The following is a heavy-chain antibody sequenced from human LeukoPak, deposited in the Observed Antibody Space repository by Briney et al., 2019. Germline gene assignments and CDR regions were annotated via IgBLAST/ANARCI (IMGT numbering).Heavy chain of an antibody. CDR1: GGSISSHY. CDR2: IYHSGST. D-gene: IGHD3-3*01. V-gene: IGHV4-59*11. CDR3: ARLAKDFWSGYFPAYYYYYMDV. J-gene: IGHJ6*03. Sequence: SETLSLTCTVSGGSISSHYWSWIRQPPGKGLEWIGYIYHSGSTNYNPSLKSRVTISVDTSKNQFSLKLSSVTAADTAVYYCARLAKDFWSGYFPAYYYYYMDVWGKGTTVTVSS.